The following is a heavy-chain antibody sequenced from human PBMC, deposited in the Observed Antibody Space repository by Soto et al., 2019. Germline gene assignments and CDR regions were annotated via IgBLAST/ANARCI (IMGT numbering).Heavy chain of an antibody. D-gene: IGHD4-17*01. V-gene: IGHV1-69*01. CDR2: IIPIFGTA. CDR3: ASDPNRAMSTVTVVEKYYYYGMDV. J-gene: IGHJ6*02. Sequence: QVQLVQSGAEVKKPGSSVKVSCKASGGTFSSDAISWVRQAPGQGLEWMGGIIPIFGTANYAQKFQGRVTITAVESTSTAFMELSSLRSEDTAVYYCASDPNRAMSTVTVVEKYYYYGMDVRGQGTTVTDSS. CDR1: GGTFSSDA.